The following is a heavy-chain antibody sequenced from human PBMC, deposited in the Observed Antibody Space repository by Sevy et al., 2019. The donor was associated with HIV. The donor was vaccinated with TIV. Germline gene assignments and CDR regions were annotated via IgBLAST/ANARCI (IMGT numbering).Heavy chain of an antibody. CDR2: IYPRDSET. Sequence: GESLKISCKGSGYSFSDYWIGWVRRKPGKGLEWMGIIYPRDSETRYNPSFEGQVTISADTSINTAYLEWRSLKASDTAMYYCARHKLSYDNNWIQDNWFDPWGQGTLVTVSS. J-gene: IGHJ5*02. CDR1: GYSFSDYW. V-gene: IGHV5-51*01. CDR3: ARHKLSYDNNWIQDNWFDP. D-gene: IGHD1-1*01.